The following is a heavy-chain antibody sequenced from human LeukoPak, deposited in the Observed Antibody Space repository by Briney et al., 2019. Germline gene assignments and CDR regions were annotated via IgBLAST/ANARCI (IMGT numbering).Heavy chain of an antibody. V-gene: IGHV3-33*01. CDR2: IWYDGSNK. Sequence: PGRSLRLSCAASGFTFSSYGMHWVRQAPGEGLEWVAVIWYDGSNKYYADSVKGRFTISRDNSKNTLYLQMNSLRAEDTAVYYCARYRPYFDYWGQGTLVTVSS. J-gene: IGHJ4*02. D-gene: IGHD1-14*01. CDR3: ARYRPYFDY. CDR1: GFTFSSYG.